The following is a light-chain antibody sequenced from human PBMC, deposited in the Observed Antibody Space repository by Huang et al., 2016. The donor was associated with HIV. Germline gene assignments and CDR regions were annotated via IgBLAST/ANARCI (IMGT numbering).Light chain of an antibody. CDR1: QSVSSN. V-gene: IGKV3-15*01. Sequence: ELVMTQSPATLSVSPGERATLSCRASQSVSSNFGWYQHKPGQAPRLRIEGASTRATDIPARFSGSGSGTEFTLTITSLQSEDFAVYYCLPYNNWPPWTFGQGTKVEIK. CDR2: GAS. J-gene: IGKJ1*01. CDR3: LPYNNWPPWT.